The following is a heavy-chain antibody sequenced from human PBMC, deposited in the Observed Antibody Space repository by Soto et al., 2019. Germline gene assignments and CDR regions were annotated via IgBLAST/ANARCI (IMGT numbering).Heavy chain of an antibody. V-gene: IGHV4-31*03. Sequence: SETLSLTCTVSGGSISSGGYYWNWIRQHPGKGLEWIGYIYYSGSTYYNPSLKSRVSISVDTSKNHFSLKLTSVTAADTAVYYCARPGGSGWFYFDSWGQGSQLTVSS. CDR1: GGSISSGGYY. J-gene: IGHJ4*02. CDR2: IYYSGST. D-gene: IGHD6-13*01. CDR3: ARPGGSGWFYFDS.